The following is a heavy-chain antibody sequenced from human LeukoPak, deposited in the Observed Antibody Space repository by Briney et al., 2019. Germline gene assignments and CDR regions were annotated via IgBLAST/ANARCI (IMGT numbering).Heavy chain of an antibody. J-gene: IGHJ4*02. CDR1: GFTFSSYG. D-gene: IGHD3-22*01. V-gene: IGHV3-33*01. CDR2: IWYDGSNK. Sequence: PGGSLRLSCAASGFTFSSYGMHWVRQAPGKGLEWVAVIWYDGSNKYYADSVKGRLTISRDNSKNTLYLQMNSLRAGDTAVYYCARNKSSYYYDSRGYWPLNYWGQGTLVTVSS. CDR3: ARNKSSYYYDSRGYWPLNY.